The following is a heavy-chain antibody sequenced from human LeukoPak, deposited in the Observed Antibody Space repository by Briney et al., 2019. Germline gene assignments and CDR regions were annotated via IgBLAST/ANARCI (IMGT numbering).Heavy chain of an antibody. D-gene: IGHD4-17*01. J-gene: IGHJ5*02. Sequence: GASVKVSCKASGYTFTGYYMHWVRQAPGQGLEWMGWINPNSGGTNYAQKFQGRVTMTRDTSISTAYMELSSLRSEDTAVYYCARDYGDYYNWFDHWGQGTLVTVSS. CDR3: ARDYGDYYNWFDH. V-gene: IGHV1-2*02. CDR2: INPNSGGT. CDR1: GYTFTGYY.